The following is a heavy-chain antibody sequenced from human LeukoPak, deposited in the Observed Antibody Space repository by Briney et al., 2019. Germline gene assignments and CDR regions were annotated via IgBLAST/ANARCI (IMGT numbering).Heavy chain of an antibody. CDR1: GFTFSDYY. CDR3: ARVYQQLRLFDY. CDR2: ISSSGSTI. V-gene: IGHV3-11*04. J-gene: IGHJ4*02. Sequence: GGSLRLSCAASGFTFSDYYMSWIRQAPGKGLELVSYISSSGSTIYYADSVKGRFTISRDNAKNSLHLQMNSLRAEDTAVYYCARVYQQLRLFDYWGQGTLLTVSS. D-gene: IGHD6-13*01.